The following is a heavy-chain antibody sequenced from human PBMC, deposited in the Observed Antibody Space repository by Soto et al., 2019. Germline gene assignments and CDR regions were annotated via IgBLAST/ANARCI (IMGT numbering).Heavy chain of an antibody. CDR3: ARRKASSTTSLSLRAGFDY. CDR2: IYPGDSDT. J-gene: IGHJ4*02. V-gene: IGHV5-51*01. Sequence: PGESLKISCKGSGYSFTNYWIGWVRQMPGKGLEWMGLIYPGDSDTRYSPSFEGQVTISADKSISTAYLQWSGLKASDTAMYYCARRKASSTTSLSLRAGFDYWGQGTLVTVSS. CDR1: GYSFTNYW. D-gene: IGHD2-2*01.